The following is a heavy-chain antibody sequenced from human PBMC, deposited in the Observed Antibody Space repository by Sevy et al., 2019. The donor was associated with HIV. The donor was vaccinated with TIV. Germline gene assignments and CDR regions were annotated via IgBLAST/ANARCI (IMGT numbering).Heavy chain of an antibody. V-gene: IGHV3-7*01. J-gene: IGHJ6*04. CDR3: AKSYFGSGTSYGMDL. Sequence: GGSLRLSCAVSGFTFRNFWMSWVRQAPGKGLEWVANIRQDGSEKYYVDSVRGRFTISRDNAKNSLFLQLNSLRADDTAIYYCAKSYFGSGTSYGMDLWGGGTTVTVSS. CDR1: GFTFRNFW. CDR2: IRQDGSEK. D-gene: IGHD3-10*01.